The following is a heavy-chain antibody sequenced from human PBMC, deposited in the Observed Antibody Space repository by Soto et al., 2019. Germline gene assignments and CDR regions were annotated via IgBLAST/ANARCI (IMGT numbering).Heavy chain of an antibody. J-gene: IGHJ4*02. CDR2: ISTSGAAT. D-gene: IGHD3-22*01. CDR1: GFTFSSYV. CDR3: AKGGTMSCFDY. Sequence: GGSLRLSCAASGFTFSSYVMSWVRQAPGKGLEWVSGISTSGAATYDADSVKGRFTISRDNSKSTLYLQMNSLRAEDTAVYYCAKGGTMSCFDYWGQGAPVTVSS. V-gene: IGHV3-23*01.